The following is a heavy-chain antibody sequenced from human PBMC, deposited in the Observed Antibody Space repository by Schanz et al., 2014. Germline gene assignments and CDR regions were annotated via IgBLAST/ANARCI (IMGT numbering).Heavy chain of an antibody. Sequence: EVQLAESGGGLVQPGGSLRLSCAASGFTFSSHWMHWVRQDPGKGLVWVARINSVGSNTDYADSVTGRFTISRDNAKNTLYLQMNTLRAEDTAVYYCARPPHDSSGYYPFDYWGQGTLVTVSS. CDR1: GFTFSSHW. CDR3: ARPPHDSSGYYPFDY. J-gene: IGHJ4*02. V-gene: IGHV3-74*02. D-gene: IGHD3-22*01. CDR2: INSVGSNT.